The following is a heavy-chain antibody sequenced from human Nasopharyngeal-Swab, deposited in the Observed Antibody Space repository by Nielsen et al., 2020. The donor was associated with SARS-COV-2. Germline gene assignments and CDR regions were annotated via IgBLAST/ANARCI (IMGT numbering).Heavy chain of an antibody. J-gene: IGHJ6*02. CDR1: GFAFTDYS. D-gene: IGHD7-27*01. Sequence: GESLKISCAASGFAFTDYSMDWVRQAPGKGLEWVSYITSSSSTRYYADSVKGRFTISRDNSKNTLYLQMNSLRAEDTAVYYCARETPGDQFYGMDVWGQGTTVTVSS. CDR2: ITSSSSTR. V-gene: IGHV3-48*01. CDR3: ARETPGDQFYGMDV.